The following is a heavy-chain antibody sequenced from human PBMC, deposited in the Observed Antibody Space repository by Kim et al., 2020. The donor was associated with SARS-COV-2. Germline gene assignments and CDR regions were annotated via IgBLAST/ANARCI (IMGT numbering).Heavy chain of an antibody. V-gene: IGHV4-31*02. D-gene: IGHD3-3*01. CDR3: ARGRITIFGVVTEFDY. J-gene: IGHJ4*02. Sequence: SRKSRVNISVDTSKNQFSRKLSSVTAADTAVYYCARGRITIFGVVTEFDYWGQGTLVTVSS.